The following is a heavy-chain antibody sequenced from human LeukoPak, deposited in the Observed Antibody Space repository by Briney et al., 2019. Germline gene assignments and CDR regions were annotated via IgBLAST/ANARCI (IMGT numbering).Heavy chain of an antibody. CDR2: IKQDGSEK. J-gene: IGHJ6*02. D-gene: IGHD6-13*01. CDR3: ARWYSSSFRHFYYYYGLDV. CDR1: GFTFSSYW. Sequence: GGSLRLSCAASGFTFSSYWMSWARQAPGKGLEWVANIKQDGSEKYYVDSVKGRFTISRDNAKNSLYLQMNSLRAEDTAVYYCARWYSSSFRHFYYYYGLDVWGQGTTVTVSS. V-gene: IGHV3-7*01.